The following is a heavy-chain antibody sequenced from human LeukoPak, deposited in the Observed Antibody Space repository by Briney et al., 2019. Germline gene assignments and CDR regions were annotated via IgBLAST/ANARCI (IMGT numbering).Heavy chain of an antibody. J-gene: IGHJ4*02. CDR3: AKDGLQSSEWLPPLNY. D-gene: IGHD3-3*01. CDR2: ISGNAGST. V-gene: IGHV3-23*01. Sequence: GGSLRLSCAASGFTLSSYAMSWVRQAPGKGLEWVSLISGNAGSTYYADSVKGRFTISRDITKNTLYLQMNSLRAEDTATYYWAKDGLQSSEWLPPLNYWGQGTLVTVSS. CDR1: GFTLSSYA.